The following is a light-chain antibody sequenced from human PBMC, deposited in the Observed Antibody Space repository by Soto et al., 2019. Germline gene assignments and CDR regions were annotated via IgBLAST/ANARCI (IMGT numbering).Light chain of an antibody. CDR2: WAS. J-gene: IGKJ4*01. CDR1: QSVLSSSNNKNF. CDR3: QQYHSTPLT. V-gene: IGKV4-1*01. Sequence: DIVMTQSPDSLAVSLGERATINCKSSQSVLSSSNNKNFLSWYQQKPGQPPKLLIYWASTRESGVPDRFSGSGSGTDFTLTISSLQAEDVAIYYCQQYHSTPLTFGGGTKVEIK.